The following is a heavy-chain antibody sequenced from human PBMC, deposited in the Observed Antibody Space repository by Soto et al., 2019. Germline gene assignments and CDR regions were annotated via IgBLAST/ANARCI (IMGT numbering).Heavy chain of an antibody. CDR1: GGSISSGGYY. CDR3: ARRSWGYYYGSGSYYKSGNYGMDV. J-gene: IGHJ6*02. Sequence: QVQLQESGPGLVKPSQTLSLTCTVSGGSISSGGYYWSWIRQHPGKGLEWIGYIYYSGSTYYNPSLKSRVTISVDTSKNQFSLKLSSVTAADTAVYYCARRSWGYYYGSGSYYKSGNYGMDVWGQGTTVTVSS. V-gene: IGHV4-31*03. D-gene: IGHD3-10*01. CDR2: IYYSGST.